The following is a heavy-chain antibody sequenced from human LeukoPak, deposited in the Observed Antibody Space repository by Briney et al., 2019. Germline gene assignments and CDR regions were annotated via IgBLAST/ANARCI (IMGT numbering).Heavy chain of an antibody. D-gene: IGHD3-22*01. CDR1: GFTFSSYW. CDR2: IKQDGSEK. V-gene: IGHV3-7*03. Sequence: PGGSLRLSCAASGFTFSSYWMSWVRQAPGKGLEWVANIKQDGSEKYYVDSVKGRFTIFRDNAKNSLYLQMNSLRAEDTAVYYCARGGYYYESYFDYWGQGTLVTVSS. J-gene: IGHJ4*02. CDR3: ARGGYYYESYFDY.